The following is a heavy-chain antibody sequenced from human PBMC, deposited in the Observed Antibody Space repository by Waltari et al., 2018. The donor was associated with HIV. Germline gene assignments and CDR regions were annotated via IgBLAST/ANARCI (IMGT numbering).Heavy chain of an antibody. CDR1: GFPFGSFG. CDR2: ICGGGKAQ. CDR3: AKDGGPNNGVWDAFDL. V-gene: IGHV3-23*03. J-gene: IGHJ3*01. Sequence: EGQLLVSGGGMVQPGGSRRLSCAAPGFPFGSFGVTLVRQATGKRLEWVSSICGGGKAQNYTDAGKGRFTISRDESRNVLSLQMNRLGDGDTAMYYCAKDGGPNNGVWDAFDLWGPGTMVAVSS. D-gene: IGHD2-8*01.